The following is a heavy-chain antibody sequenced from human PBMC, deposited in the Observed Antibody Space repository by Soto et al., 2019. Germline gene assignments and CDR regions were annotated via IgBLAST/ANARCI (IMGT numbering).Heavy chain of an antibody. J-gene: IGHJ4*02. Sequence: GGSLRLSCAASGFTFSSYAMHWVRQAPGKGLEYVSAISSNGGSTYYANSVKGRFTISRDNSKNTLYLQMGSLRAEDMAVYYCARASLPEYSGYPDYWGQGTLVTVSS. CDR3: ARASLPEYSGYPDY. D-gene: IGHD5-12*01. CDR1: GFTFSSYA. CDR2: ISSNGGST. V-gene: IGHV3-64*01.